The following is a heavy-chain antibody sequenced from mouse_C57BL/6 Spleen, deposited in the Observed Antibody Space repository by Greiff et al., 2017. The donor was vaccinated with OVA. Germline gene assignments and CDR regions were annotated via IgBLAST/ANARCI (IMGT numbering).Heavy chain of an antibody. CDR3: ARYGQGGYAMDY. CDR2: IYPRSGNT. J-gene: IGHJ4*01. Sequence: VQLQQSGAELARPGASVKLSCKASGYTFTSYGISWVKQRTGQGLEWIGEIYPRSGNTYYNEKFKGKATLTADKSSSTAYMELRSPTSEDSAVYFCARYGQGGYAMDYWGQGTSVTVSS. V-gene: IGHV1-81*01. CDR1: GYTFTSYG. D-gene: IGHD2-10*02.